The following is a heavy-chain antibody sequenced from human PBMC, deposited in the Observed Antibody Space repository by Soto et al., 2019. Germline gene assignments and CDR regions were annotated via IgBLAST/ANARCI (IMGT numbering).Heavy chain of an antibody. Sequence: RGSLRLSCAASGFTFSSYAMSWVRQAPGKGLEWVSAISGSGGSTYYADSVKGRFTISRDNSKNTLYLQMNSVRAEDTAVYYCAKVAAPVATIPHFDYWGQGTLVTVSS. J-gene: IGHJ4*02. CDR2: ISGSGGST. V-gene: IGHV3-23*01. D-gene: IGHD5-12*01. CDR3: AKVAAPVATIPHFDY. CDR1: GFTFSSYA.